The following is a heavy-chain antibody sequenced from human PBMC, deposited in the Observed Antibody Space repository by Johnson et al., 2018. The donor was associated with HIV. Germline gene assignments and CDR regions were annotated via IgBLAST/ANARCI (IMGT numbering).Heavy chain of an antibody. CDR2: IWYDGSST. CDR3: AQDLDTLAPYVAFDM. D-gene: IGHD2-15*01. Sequence: QVQLVESGGGVAQPGRSLRLSCAVSGFTFSSYAMHWVRQAPGKGLQWVAVIWYDGSSTYFADSVKGRFTISRDNSKNTLYLQMNSLRADDTALYYCAQDLDTLAPYVAFDMWGQGTMVTVSS. CDR1: GFTFSSYA. J-gene: IGHJ3*02. V-gene: IGHV3-33*08.